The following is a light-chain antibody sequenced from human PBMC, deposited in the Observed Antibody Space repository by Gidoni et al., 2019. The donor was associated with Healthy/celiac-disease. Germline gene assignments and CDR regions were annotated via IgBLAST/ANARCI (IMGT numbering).Light chain of an antibody. CDR3: QQYGSSPLT. CDR1: QSVSSSY. V-gene: IGKV3-20*01. J-gene: IGKJ4*01. CDR2: GAS. Sequence: EIVLPQSPGTLSLSPGERATLSCRASQSVSSSYLAWYQQKPGQAPRLLIYGASSRATGIPDRFSGSGSGTDFTLTISRLEPEDFAVYYCQQYGSSPLTFGGXTKVEIK.